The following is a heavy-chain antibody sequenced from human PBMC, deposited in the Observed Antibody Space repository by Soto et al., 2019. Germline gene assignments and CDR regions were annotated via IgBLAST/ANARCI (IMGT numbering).Heavy chain of an antibody. CDR2: ISAYNGNT. Sequence: ASVKVSCKASGYTFTSYGISWVRQAPGQGLEWMGWISAYNGNTNYAQKLQGRVTVTTDTSTSTAYMELRSLRSDDTAVYYCARRSSPIAVAGSTHYYYYGMDVWGQGTTVTVSS. V-gene: IGHV1-18*01. J-gene: IGHJ6*02. CDR1: GYTFTSYG. D-gene: IGHD6-19*01. CDR3: ARRSSPIAVAGSTHYYYYGMDV.